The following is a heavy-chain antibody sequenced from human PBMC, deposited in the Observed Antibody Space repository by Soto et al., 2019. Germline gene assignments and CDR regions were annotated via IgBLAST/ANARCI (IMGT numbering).Heavy chain of an antibody. V-gene: IGHV1-46*03. CDR1: GYTFTSYY. CDR3: ARRGVIILGYYYYYMDV. J-gene: IGHJ6*03. Sequence: GASVKVSCKASGYTFTSYYMHWVRQAPGQGLEWMGIINPSGGSTSYAQKFQGRVTMTRDTSTSTVYMELSSLRSEDTAVYYCARRGVIILGYYYYYMDVWGKGTTVTVSS. CDR2: INPSGGST. D-gene: IGHD3-10*01.